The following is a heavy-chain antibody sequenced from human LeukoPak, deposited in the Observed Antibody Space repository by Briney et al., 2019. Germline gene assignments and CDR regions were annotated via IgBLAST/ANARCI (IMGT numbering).Heavy chain of an antibody. D-gene: IGHD2-21*02. V-gene: IGHV4-30-2*01. CDR2: VYHSGST. Sequence: PSETLSLTCSVSGGSLNKNNIYWRWIRQPPGKGLEWIGYVYHSGSTYYNPSLKSRVTISVDRSKNQFSLKLSSVTAADTVVYYCARHGSYCGGDCYETWGQGTLVTVSS. CDR3: ARHGSYCGGDCYET. J-gene: IGHJ4*02. CDR1: GGSLNKNNIY.